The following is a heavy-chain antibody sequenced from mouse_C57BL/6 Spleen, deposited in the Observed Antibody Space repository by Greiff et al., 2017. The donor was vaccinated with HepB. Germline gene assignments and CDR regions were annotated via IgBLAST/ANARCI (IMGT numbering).Heavy chain of an antibody. D-gene: IGHD2-4*01. CDR3: AREGEKLRRGYFDY. V-gene: IGHV3-6*01. J-gene: IGHJ2*01. Sequence: EVQLQQSGPGLVKPSQSLSLTCSVTGYSITSGYYWNWIRQFPGNKLEWMGYISYDGSNNYNPSLKNRISITRDTSKNQFFLKLNSVTTEDTATYYCAREGEKLRRGYFDYWGQGTTLTVSS. CDR1: GYSITSGYY. CDR2: ISYDGSN.